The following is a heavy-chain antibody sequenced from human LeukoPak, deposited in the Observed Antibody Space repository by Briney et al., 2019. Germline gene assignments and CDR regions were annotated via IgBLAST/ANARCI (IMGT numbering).Heavy chain of an antibody. J-gene: IGHJ4*02. D-gene: IGHD3-10*01. CDR3: ARAEDYYGSGSYLDY. V-gene: IGHV4-4*07. CDR1: GGSISSYY. CDR2: IYTSGST. Sequence: SETLSLTCTVSGGSISSYYWSWIRQPAGKGLEWIGRIYTSGSTNYNPSLKSRVTTSVDTSKNQFSLKLSSVTAADTAVYYCARAEDYYGSGSYLDYWGQGTLVTVSS.